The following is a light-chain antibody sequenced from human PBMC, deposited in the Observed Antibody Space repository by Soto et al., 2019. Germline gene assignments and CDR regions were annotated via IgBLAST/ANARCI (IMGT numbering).Light chain of an antibody. J-gene: IGKJ2*01. CDR2: WAS. CDR3: QQYYSIPYT. V-gene: IGKV4-1*01. CDR1: QSVLHSSNNQNN. Sequence: DIVMTQSPDSLAVSLGERATINCKSSQSVLHSSNNQNNLTWYQQKPGQPPKLLIYWASTREVGVPDRFSGSGSGTDSTLTISSPQAEDVAVYYCQQYYSIPYTFGQGTKLEIK.